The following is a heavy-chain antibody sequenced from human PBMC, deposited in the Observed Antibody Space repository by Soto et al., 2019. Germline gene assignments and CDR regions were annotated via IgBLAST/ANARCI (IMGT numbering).Heavy chain of an antibody. CDR2: TYYRSKWYN. CDR3: ARDVLDSGRPGRAFDI. CDR1: GDSVSSNSAA. Sequence: PSQTLSLTCAISGDSVSSNSAAWNWIRQSPSRGLEWLGRTYYRSKWYNDYAVSVKSRITINPDTSKNQFSLQLNSVTPEDTAVYYCARDVLDSGRPGRAFDIWGQGTMVTVSS. J-gene: IGHJ3*02. V-gene: IGHV6-1*01. D-gene: IGHD1-26*01.